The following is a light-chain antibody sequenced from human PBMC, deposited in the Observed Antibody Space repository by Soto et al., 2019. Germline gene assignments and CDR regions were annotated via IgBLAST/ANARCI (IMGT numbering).Light chain of an antibody. Sequence: EIVLTQSPGTLSLSPGERATLSCRASQSVGSSYLACYQQKPGQAPRLLIYGASSRATGIPDRFSGSGSGTDFTLTISRLEPEDFAVYYCQQYGSSPTTFGQGTRLEIK. CDR1: QSVGSSY. CDR2: GAS. J-gene: IGKJ5*01. V-gene: IGKV3-20*01. CDR3: QQYGSSPTT.